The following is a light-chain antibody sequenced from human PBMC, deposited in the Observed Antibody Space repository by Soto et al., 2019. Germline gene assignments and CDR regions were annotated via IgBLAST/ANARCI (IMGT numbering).Light chain of an antibody. V-gene: IGLV2-14*01. CDR1: SSDIGAYDY. CDR3: FSFTTAIPNV. J-gene: IGLJ1*01. CDR2: EVN. Sequence: QCALTQPASLSGSPGQSITISCTGTSSDIGAYDYVSWFQQHPGKAPKLMISEVNNRPSGVSNRFSGSKSGNTAYLTISGLQVEDEAEYFCFSFTTAIPNVCGPELQVAVL.